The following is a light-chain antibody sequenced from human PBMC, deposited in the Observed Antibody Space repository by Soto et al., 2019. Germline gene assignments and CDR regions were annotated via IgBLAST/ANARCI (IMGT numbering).Light chain of an antibody. CDR2: GTS. Sequence: EIVLTQSPATLSLSPGERATLPFRASQSVRSDVAWYKQHPGQAPRLRSYGTSSRATGIPDRFSGSGSGTDFTLTISRLQPDDVATYYCLQYSSHSWTFGQGTKVDIK. CDR1: QSVRSD. J-gene: IGKJ1*01. CDR3: LQYSSHSWT. V-gene: IGKV3-20*01.